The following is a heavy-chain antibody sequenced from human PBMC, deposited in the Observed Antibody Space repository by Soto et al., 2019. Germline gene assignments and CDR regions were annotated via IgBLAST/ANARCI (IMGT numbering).Heavy chain of an antibody. J-gene: IGHJ4*02. CDR2: INPDGSAT. CDR1: GFTFSSYW. CDR3: GRGGSDSPMAPGY. D-gene: IGHD5-18*01. Sequence: GAQTLFCASSGFTFSSYWMHWLRQAPGKGLVWVSRINPDGSATNYADSVKGRFTISRDNAKNTLYLQMNSLRAEDTAVFYCGRGGSDSPMAPGYWGQGTLVTVSS. V-gene: IGHV3-74*01.